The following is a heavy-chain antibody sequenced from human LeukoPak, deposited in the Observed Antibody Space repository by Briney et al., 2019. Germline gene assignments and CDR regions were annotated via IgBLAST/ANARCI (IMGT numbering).Heavy chain of an antibody. Sequence: GGSLRLSCGASGFTFNSYAVSWVRQAPGKGLEWVSAISGSGGGAYYADSVKGRFTISRDNSKNTVYLQMNSLSTEDTAVYYCAKTTTGYSSGRYPGWPVDCWGQGTLVTVSS. V-gene: IGHV3-23*01. J-gene: IGHJ4*02. CDR2: ISGSGGGA. CDR3: AKTTTGYSSGRYPGWPVDC. CDR1: GFTFNSYA. D-gene: IGHD6-19*01.